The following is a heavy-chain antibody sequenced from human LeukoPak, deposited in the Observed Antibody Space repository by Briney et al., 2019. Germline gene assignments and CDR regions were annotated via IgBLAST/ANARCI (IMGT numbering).Heavy chain of an antibody. CDR2: INHSGST. CDR3: AIRKYYDILTGYRKIPTSGFDP. D-gene: IGHD3-9*01. V-gene: IGHV4-34*01. Sequence: SETLSLTCAVYGGSFSYYYWSWIRQPSGKTLEWIGEINHSGSTNYNPSLKSRVTISVDTPKNQFSLKLSSVTAADTAVYYCAIRKYYDILTGYRKIPTSGFDPWGQGTLVTVSS. CDR1: GGSFSYYY. J-gene: IGHJ5*02.